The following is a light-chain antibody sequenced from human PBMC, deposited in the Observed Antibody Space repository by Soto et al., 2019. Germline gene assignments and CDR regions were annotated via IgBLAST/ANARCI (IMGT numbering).Light chain of an antibody. CDR3: QQYNNWLT. CDR1: QSVSSN. V-gene: IGKV3-15*01. CDR2: GAS. J-gene: IGKJ4*01. Sequence: EIVMTQSPATLSVSPGERATLSCRASQSVSSNLAWYQQKPGQAPRLLIYGASTRATGIPARLSGSGSGREFTLTISSLQSEDFAVYYCQQYNNWLTFGGGTKVEIK.